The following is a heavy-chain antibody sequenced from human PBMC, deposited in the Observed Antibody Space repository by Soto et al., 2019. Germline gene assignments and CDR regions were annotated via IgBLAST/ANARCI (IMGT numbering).Heavy chain of an antibody. CDR1: GFTFSNYY. J-gene: IGHJ4*02. D-gene: IGHD6-19*01. Sequence: QVQLVESGGGLVKPGGSLILSCGASGFTFSNYYMSWIRQAQGKGLERVSYISSTGRTIYYADSVKGRFTVSRDNAQNSLSLKLNSLGVEDTYVYYCASSYSSGWEFDYWGQGTQVTVSS. V-gene: IGHV3-11*01. CDR2: ISSTGRTI. CDR3: ASSYSSGWEFDY.